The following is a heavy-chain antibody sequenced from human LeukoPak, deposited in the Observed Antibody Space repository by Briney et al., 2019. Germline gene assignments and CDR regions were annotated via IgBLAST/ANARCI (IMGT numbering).Heavy chain of an antibody. V-gene: IGHV3-23*01. J-gene: IGHJ6*02. CDR3: AKDGSGSYSLYYYYGMDV. Sequence: GGSLRLSCAASGFTFSSYAMSWVRQAPGKGLEWVSAIIGSGGSTYYADSVKGRFTISRDNSKNTLYLQMNSLRAEDTAVYYCAKDGSGSYSLYYYYGMDVWGQGTTVTVSS. CDR1: GFTFSSYA. CDR2: IIGSGGST. D-gene: IGHD3-10*01.